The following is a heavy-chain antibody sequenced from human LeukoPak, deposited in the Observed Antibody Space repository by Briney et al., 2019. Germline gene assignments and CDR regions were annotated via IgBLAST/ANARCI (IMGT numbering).Heavy chain of an antibody. Sequence: PGGSLRFSCAASGFTFDDYAMHWVRQAPGKGLEWVSGIRWNSGSIGYADSVKGRFTISRDNAKNSLYLQMNSLRAEDTALYYCAKSGKVATANSFFDYWGQGTLVTVSS. D-gene: IGHD5-18*01. CDR3: AKSGKVATANSFFDY. CDR1: GFTFDDYA. CDR2: IRWNSGSI. V-gene: IGHV3-9*01. J-gene: IGHJ4*02.